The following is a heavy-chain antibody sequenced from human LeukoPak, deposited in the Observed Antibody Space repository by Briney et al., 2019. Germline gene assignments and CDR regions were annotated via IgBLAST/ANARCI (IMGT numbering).Heavy chain of an antibody. J-gene: IGHJ4*02. CDR3: ARDLMRFLEWVN. CDR1: GFSFSTYA. CDR2: VSGASSHV. V-gene: IGHV3-21*01. D-gene: IGHD3-3*01. Sequence: GGSLRLSCVASGFSFSTYAMNWVRQAPGKGPEWVSYVSGASSHVYYADSVRGRFIISRDNAKNSLYLQMNSLRAEDTAVYYCARDLMRFLEWVNWGQGTLVTVSS.